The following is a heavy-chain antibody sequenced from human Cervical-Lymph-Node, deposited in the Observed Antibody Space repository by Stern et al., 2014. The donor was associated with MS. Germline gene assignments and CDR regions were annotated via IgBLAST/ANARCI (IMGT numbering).Heavy chain of an antibody. V-gene: IGHV3-33*01. CDR2: IWFDGRLD. CDR1: GFRFGDHG. Sequence: VQLVQSRGGVVQPGRSLRLSCTASGFRFGDHGMHWVRQAPGKGLEWVANIWFDGRLDTYSDSVRGRFTISRDNSDNTLHLQMHSLRVEDTAVYYCARDDHDAIYFDHWGQGALVTVSS. D-gene: IGHD1-14*01. CDR3: ARDDHDAIYFDH. J-gene: IGHJ4*02.